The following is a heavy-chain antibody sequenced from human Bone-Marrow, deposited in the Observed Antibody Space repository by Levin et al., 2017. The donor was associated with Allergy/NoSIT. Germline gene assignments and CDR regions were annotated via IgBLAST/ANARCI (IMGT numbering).Heavy chain of an antibody. CDR1: GVSISSYY. CDR2: SYYSGST. Sequence: PGGSLRLSCAVSGVSISSYYWSWIRQPPGKGLEWIGDSYYSGSTNYNPSLKSRVTTSVDTSKNQLSLKLSSVTAADTAVYYCARVSDYFGSGSYGWLDHWGQGTLVTVSS. D-gene: IGHD3-10*01. V-gene: IGHV4-59*01. CDR3: ARVSDYFGSGSYGWLDH. J-gene: IGHJ5*02.